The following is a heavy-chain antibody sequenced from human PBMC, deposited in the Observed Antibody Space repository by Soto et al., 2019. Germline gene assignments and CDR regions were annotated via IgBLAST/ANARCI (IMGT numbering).Heavy chain of an antibody. CDR1: GFTFSSYS. CDR2: ISSSSSTI. CDR3: ARRYGNYAMDV. J-gene: IGHJ6*02. D-gene: IGHD1-1*01. V-gene: IGHV3-48*04. Sequence: PGGSLRLSCAASGFTFSSYSMNWVRQAPGKGLEWVSYISSSSSTIYHADSVKGRFTISRDNAENSLYLQMNSLRAEDTAVYYCARRYGNYAMDVWGQGTTVTVSS.